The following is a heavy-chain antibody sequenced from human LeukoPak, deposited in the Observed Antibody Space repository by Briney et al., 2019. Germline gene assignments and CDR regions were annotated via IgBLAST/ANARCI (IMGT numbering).Heavy chain of an antibody. CDR1: GGTSSSYA. CDR3: AREVVVVAATRGHWFDP. D-gene: IGHD2-15*01. V-gene: IGHV1-69*13. Sequence: ASVKVSCKASGGTSSSYAISWVRQAPGQGLEWMGGIIPIFGTANYAQKFQGRVTITADESTSTAYMELSSLRSEDTAVYYCAREVVVVAATRGHWFDPWGQGTLVTVSS. CDR2: IIPIFGTA. J-gene: IGHJ5*02.